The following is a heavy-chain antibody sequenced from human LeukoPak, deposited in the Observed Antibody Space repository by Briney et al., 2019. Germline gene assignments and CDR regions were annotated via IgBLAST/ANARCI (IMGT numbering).Heavy chain of an antibody. V-gene: IGHV4-59*01. J-gene: IGHJ4*02. CDR1: GASISSYY. CDR3: ARGTSSNINFDY. CDR2: IYYSGST. Sequence: SETLSLTCTVSGASISSYYWNWIRQPPGKGLKWIGYIYYSGSTSYNPSLKSRVTISVATSKNQFSLKLSSVTAADTAVYYCARGTSSNINFDYWGQGTLVTISS. D-gene: IGHD2-2*01.